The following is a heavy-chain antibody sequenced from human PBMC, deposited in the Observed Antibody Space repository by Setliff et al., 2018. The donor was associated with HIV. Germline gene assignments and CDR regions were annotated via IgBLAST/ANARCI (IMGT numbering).Heavy chain of an antibody. CDR3: ARQFGSGFYFDY. V-gene: IGHV4-34*01. CDR2: LNHTGGT. J-gene: IGHJ4*02. D-gene: IGHD3-22*01. CDR1: GGSFSGYY. Sequence: SETLSLTCAVYGGSFSGYYWNWIRQPPGKGLEWIGELNHTGGTNYNPSLKSRVTISVDTSKNQFSLKLRSVTAADTALYCCARQFGSGFYFDYWGRGTLVTV.